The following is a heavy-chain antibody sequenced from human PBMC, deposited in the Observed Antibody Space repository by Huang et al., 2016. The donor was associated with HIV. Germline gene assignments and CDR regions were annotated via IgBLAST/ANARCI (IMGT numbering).Heavy chain of an antibody. J-gene: IGHJ4*02. Sequence: QVQLVQSGAEVKKPGSSVKVSCKASGGTFSSYAISWVRQAPGKGLELMGGIIPIFGTANYAQKFQGRVTITADESTSTAYMELSSLRSEDTAVYYCARARGYYDSSVSYYFDYWGQGTLVTVSS. CDR1: GGTFSSYA. D-gene: IGHD3-22*01. CDR3: ARARGYYDSSVSYYFDY. CDR2: IIPIFGTA. V-gene: IGHV1-69*13.